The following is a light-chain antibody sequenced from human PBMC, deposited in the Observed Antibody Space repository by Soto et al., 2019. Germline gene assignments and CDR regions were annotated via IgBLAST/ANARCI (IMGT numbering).Light chain of an antibody. CDR2: GAS. V-gene: IGKV3-20*01. CDR3: QQYGSSPIT. J-gene: IGKJ5*01. Sequence: EIVLTQSPGTLSLSPGERATLSCRDSQSVSSSYLAWYQQKPGQAPRLLIYGASSRVIGIPDRFSGSGSGTDFTLTISRLEPEDFAVYYCQQYGSSPITFGERTRLEIK. CDR1: QSVSSSY.